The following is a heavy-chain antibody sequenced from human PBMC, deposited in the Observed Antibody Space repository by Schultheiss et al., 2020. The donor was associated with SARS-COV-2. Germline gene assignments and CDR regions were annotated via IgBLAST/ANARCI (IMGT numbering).Heavy chain of an antibody. CDR1: DDSIASGVYS. D-gene: IGHD2/OR15-2a*01. CDR3: VKEEGHGPNNFDY. CDR2: IYYLGNT. Sequence: SETLSLTCAVSDDSIASGVYSWTWIRQPPGKGLEWIGYIYYLGNTFYQSSLTSRATISLDKSKNQFSLTLRSVTAADTAVYYCVKEEGHGPNNFDYWGQGTLVTVSS. V-gene: IGHV4-30-2*01. J-gene: IGHJ4*02.